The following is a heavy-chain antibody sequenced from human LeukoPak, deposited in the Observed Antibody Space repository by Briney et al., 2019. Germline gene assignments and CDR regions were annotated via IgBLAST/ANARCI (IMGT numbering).Heavy chain of an antibody. CDR2: IYYSGCT. CDR3: ASQVYYDSSGYYD. Sequence: SETLSLTCTVSGGSISSYYWSWIRQPPGKGLEWIGYIYYSGCTNYNPSLKSRVTISVDTSKNQFSLKLSSVTAADTAVYYCASQVYYDSSGYYDWGQGTLVTVSS. J-gene: IGHJ4*02. CDR1: GGSISSYY. V-gene: IGHV4-59*08. D-gene: IGHD3-22*01.